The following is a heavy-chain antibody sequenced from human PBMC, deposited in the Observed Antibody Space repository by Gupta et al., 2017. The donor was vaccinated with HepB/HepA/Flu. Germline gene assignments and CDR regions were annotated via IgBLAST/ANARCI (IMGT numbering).Heavy chain of an antibody. CDR1: GFTFSGYT. CDR2: ISSSSTYI. CDR3: ARYEGGTYFYYGMDV. Sequence: EVQLVESGGGLVKPGGSLRLSCAASGFTFSGYTMNWVRQAPGKGLEWVSSISSSSTYINYADSVKGRFTISRDNAKNSLYLQMNSLRAEDTAVFYCARYEGGTYFYYGMDVWGQGTTVTVSS. D-gene: IGHD3-16*01. V-gene: IGHV3-21*01. J-gene: IGHJ6*02.